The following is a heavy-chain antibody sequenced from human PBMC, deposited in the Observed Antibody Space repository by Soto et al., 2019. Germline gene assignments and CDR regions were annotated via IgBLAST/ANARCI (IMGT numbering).Heavy chain of an antibody. Sequence: EGQLLHSGGGLVQPGESLRLSCAGSGFTFSSSGMSWVRQDPGKGLEWVSSISIRGDYRYYADSVKGRFTISRDNTKNTLYLQMSSLTAEDTTLYYCANHGGFNFWGQGTMVAVSS. V-gene: IGHV3-23*01. CDR3: ANHGGFNF. CDR1: GFTFSSSG. J-gene: IGHJ3*01. CDR2: ISIRGDYR.